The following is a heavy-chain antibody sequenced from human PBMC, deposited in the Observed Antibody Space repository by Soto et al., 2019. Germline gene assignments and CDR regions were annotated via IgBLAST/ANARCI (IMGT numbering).Heavy chain of an antibody. CDR2: ISGSGDCT. D-gene: IGHD1-26*01. J-gene: IGHJ4*02. Sequence: EVQLLESGGGLVQPGGSLRLSCAASGFTFSNYAMNWVRQAPVKGLEWVSVISGSGDCTYHADSVKGRFTISRDNSKNTLYLQMNSLRAEDTAVYYCARRGSGSYYDYWGQGTLVTVSS. CDR3: ARRGSGSYYDY. CDR1: GFTFSNYA. V-gene: IGHV3-23*01.